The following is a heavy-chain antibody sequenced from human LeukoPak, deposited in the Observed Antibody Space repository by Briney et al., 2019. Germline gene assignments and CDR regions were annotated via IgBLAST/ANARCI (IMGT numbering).Heavy chain of an antibody. Sequence: SETLSLTCTVSGGSISSYHWSWIRQPPGKGLEWIGYIYYSGSTNYNPSLKSRVTISVDTSKNQFSLKLSSVTAADTAVYYCARHASCGSGSYCFFDYWGQGTLVTVSS. CDR1: GGSISSYH. J-gene: IGHJ4*02. CDR3: ARHASCGSGSYCFFDY. D-gene: IGHD3-10*01. V-gene: IGHV4-59*08. CDR2: IYYSGST.